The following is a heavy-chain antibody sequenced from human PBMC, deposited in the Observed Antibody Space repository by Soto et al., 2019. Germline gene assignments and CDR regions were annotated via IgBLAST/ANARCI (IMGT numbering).Heavy chain of an antibody. CDR2: IYSSGST. Sequence: PSETLSLTCIVSGDSVSSDNYYWTWIRQPPGKGLEWIGYIYSSGSTNYNPSLKSRVTISLDTSNNQFSLKLTSVTAADTAVYYCARDIRGYSRAFDYWGQGTLVTVSS. J-gene: IGHJ4*02. V-gene: IGHV4-61*01. CDR1: GDSVSSDNYY. D-gene: IGHD5-18*01. CDR3: ARDIRGYSRAFDY.